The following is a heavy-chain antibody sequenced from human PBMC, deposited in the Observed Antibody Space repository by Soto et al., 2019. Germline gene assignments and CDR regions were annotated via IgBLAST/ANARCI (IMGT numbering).Heavy chain of an antibody. D-gene: IGHD4-4*01. CDR3: ARGPSYSDSYYDH. J-gene: IGHJ4*02. CDR1: EFTFSNYA. Sequence: VGSLRLSCAASEFTFSNYAMHWVRQAPGKGLQWLAVISYDGNNKYYADSVEGRFTISRDNSKNTVYLQMNSLRLEDTAVYYCARGPSYSDSYYDHWGQGTLVTVSS. V-gene: IGHV3-30*03. CDR2: ISYDGNNK.